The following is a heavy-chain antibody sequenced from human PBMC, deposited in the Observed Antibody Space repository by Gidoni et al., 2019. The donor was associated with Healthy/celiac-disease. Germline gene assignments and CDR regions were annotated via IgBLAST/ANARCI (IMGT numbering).Heavy chain of an antibody. Sequence: EVQLVASGGGLVQPGGSLRPSCAASGFTFCCYTMNWVRQAAVKGLEWVSYISSSSSTIYYADSVKGRFTISRDNAKNSLYLQMNSLRDEDTAVYYCARDSITMVRGVIITSMDVWGQGTTVTVSS. CDR2: ISSSSSTI. CDR1: GFTFCCYT. J-gene: IGHJ6*02. D-gene: IGHD3-10*01. CDR3: ARDSITMVRGVIITSMDV. V-gene: IGHV3-48*02.